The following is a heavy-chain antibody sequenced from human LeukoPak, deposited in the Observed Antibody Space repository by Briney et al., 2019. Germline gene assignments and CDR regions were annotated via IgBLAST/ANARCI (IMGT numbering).Heavy chain of an antibody. J-gene: IGHJ4*02. V-gene: IGHV3-9*01. CDR3: AKEEYYYDSSGFSYFDY. CDR2: ISWNSGSI. D-gene: IGHD3-22*01. CDR1: GFTFDDYA. Sequence: GGSLRLSCAASGFTFDDYAMHWVRQAPGKGLEWVSGISWNSGSIGYADSVKGRFTISRDNAKNSLYLQMNSLRAEDTALYYCAKEEYYYDSSGFSYFDYWGQGTLVTVSS.